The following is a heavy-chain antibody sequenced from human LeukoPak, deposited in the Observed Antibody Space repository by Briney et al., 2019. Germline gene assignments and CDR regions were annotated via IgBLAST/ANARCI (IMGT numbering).Heavy chain of an antibody. J-gene: IGHJ3*02. CDR1: GYTFTSYD. V-gene: IGHV1-8*01. CDR2: MNPNSGNT. Sequence: ASVKVSCKASGYTFTSYDINWVRQATGQGLEWMGWMNPNSGNTGYAQKFQGRVTMTRNTSISTAYMELSSLRSEDTAVYYCARAPMEYGYSGGAFDIWGQGTMVTVSS. CDR3: ARAPMEYGYSGGAFDI. D-gene: IGHD5-18*01.